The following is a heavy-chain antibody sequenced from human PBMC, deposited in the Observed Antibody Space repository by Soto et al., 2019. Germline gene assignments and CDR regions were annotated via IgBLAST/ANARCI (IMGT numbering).Heavy chain of an antibody. V-gene: IGHV4-4*02. J-gene: IGHJ6*02. CDR1: GGSISSSNW. D-gene: IGHD1-7*01. Sequence: QVQLQESGPGLGKPSGTLSLTCAVSGGSISSSNWWSWVRQPPGKGLEWIGEIYHSGSTNYNPSLKTRVTISVDKSNNQFYLKLSSVTAADTAVYYCAGDRRGWNYGFGMDVWGQGTTVTVSS. CDR2: IYHSGST. CDR3: AGDRRGWNYGFGMDV.